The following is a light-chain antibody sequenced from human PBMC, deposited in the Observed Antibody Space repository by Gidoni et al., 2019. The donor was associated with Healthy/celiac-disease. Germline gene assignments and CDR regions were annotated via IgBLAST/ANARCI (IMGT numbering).Light chain of an antibody. V-gene: IGLV2-14*01. J-gene: IGLJ1*01. CDR1: SSDIGCYIY. Sequence: QSALTQPASVSGSPGQSITISCTGTSSDIGCYIYVSWYQQHPGKAPKLMIYDVSNRPSGVSIRFSGSKSGNTASLTISGLQAEDEADYYCSSYTSSSTHYVFGTGTKVTVL. CDR3: SSYTSSSTHYV. CDR2: DVS.